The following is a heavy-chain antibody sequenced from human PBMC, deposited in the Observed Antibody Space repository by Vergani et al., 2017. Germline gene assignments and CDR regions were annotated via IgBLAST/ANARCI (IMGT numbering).Heavy chain of an antibody. Sequence: QVQLQQWGAGLLKPSETLTLTCAVYGGSFSGYYWSWIRQPPGKGLEWIGEINHSGSTNYNPSLKSRVTIAVDTSKNQFSLKQSSVTATDTAVYYCARGTXPPWGYCDYYYMDVWGKGTTVAVSS. CDR1: GGSFSGYY. CDR3: ARGTXPPWGYCDYYYMDV. CDR2: INHSGST. D-gene: IGHD7-27*01. J-gene: IGHJ6*03. V-gene: IGHV4-34*01.